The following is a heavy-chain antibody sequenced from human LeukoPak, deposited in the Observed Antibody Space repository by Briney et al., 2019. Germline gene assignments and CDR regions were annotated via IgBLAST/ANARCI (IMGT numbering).Heavy chain of an antibody. D-gene: IGHD6-13*01. CDR3: ANTGGSSSWSNYYYYYYMDV. J-gene: IGHJ6*03. CDR1: GFTFSSYG. V-gene: IGHV3-30*18. CDR2: ISYDGGNK. Sequence: GSLRLSCAASGFTFSSYGMHWVRQAPGKGLEWVAVISYDGGNKYYADSVKGRFTISRDNSKNTLYLQMNSLRAEDTAVYYCANTGGSSSWSNYYYYYYMDVWGKGTTVTISS.